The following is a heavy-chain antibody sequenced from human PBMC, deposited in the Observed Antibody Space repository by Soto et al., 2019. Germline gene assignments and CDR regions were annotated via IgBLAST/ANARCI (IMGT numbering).Heavy chain of an antibody. V-gene: IGHV4-59*01. CDR1: GGSISSYY. J-gene: IGHJ6*02. D-gene: IGHD2-2*01. CDR2: IYYSGST. Sequence: SETLSLTCTVSGGSISSYYWSWIRQPPGKGLEWIGYIYYSGSTNYNPSLKSRDTISVDKSKKQFSLKLSSVTAVDTAVYYCARDLGYCSSTSCYGYGMDVWGQGTTVTVSS. CDR3: ARDLGYCSSTSCYGYGMDV.